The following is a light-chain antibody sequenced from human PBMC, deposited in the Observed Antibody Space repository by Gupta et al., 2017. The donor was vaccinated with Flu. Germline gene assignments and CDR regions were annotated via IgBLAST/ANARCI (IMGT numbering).Light chain of an antibody. CDR1: SGSIDSGW. CDR2: YDN. CDR3: PYYAANNNVV. Sequence: NFLLTQPHSVSGSAGEPVTLSCTRSSGSIDSGWVQWYQQRPARSPTTILYYDNQRLSGVSARFSCAADTASTSAFPTTSGLRAEDEAYYYCPYYAANNNVVFGGGTKLTVL. V-gene: IGLV6-57*01. J-gene: IGLJ2*01.